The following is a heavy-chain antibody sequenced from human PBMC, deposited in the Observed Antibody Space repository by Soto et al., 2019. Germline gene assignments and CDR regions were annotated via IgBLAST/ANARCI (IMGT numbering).Heavy chain of an antibody. CDR1: GFAVSNYF. J-gene: IGHJ4*02. Sequence: EVQLVESGGGLVQPGGSLRLSCAASGFAVSNYFMTWVRQAPGKGLEWVSVISSNGGTFYADSVKGRFTISRDSSKNTLDLQMDSLRVEDTAVYHCARDVLGGAYDFRHGGPGTLVTVSS. D-gene: IGHD3-3*01. CDR3: ARDVLGGAYDFRH. V-gene: IGHV3-66*01. CDR2: ISSNGGT.